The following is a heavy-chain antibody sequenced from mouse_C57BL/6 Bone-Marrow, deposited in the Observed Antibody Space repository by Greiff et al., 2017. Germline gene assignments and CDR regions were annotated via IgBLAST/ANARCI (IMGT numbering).Heavy chain of an antibody. CDR1: GYTFTSYW. J-gene: IGHJ2*01. Sequence: QVQLQQPGAELVRPGSSVKLSCKASGYTFTSYWLHWVKQRPIQGLEWIGNIDPSDSETHYNQKFKDKATLTADKSSSTAYMQRSSLTAEDAAVYYWARSYYGNYLDYWGQGTTLTVSS. CDR3: ARSYYGNYLDY. CDR2: IDPSDSET. V-gene: IGHV1-52*01. D-gene: IGHD1-1*01.